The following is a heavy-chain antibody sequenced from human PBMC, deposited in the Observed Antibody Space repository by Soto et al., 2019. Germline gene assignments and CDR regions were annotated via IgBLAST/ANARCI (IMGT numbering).Heavy chain of an antibody. CDR2: MYYDGST. Sequence: QLQIQESGPGLVRPSETLSLTCTVSGTSISSGGTFWGWIRQSPGKGLEWMGSMYYDGSTNYNPSLKSRVSMSVDTSKNEISLRLTALTAADTAVYYWARRRYSYGHYYLDHWGQGNRVTVSS. CDR3: ARRRYSYGHYYLDH. J-gene: IGHJ4*01. CDR1: GTSISSGGTF. D-gene: IGHD5-18*01. V-gene: IGHV4-39*01.